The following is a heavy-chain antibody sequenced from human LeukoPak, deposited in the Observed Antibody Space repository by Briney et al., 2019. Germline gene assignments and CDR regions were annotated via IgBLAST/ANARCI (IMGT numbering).Heavy chain of an antibody. Sequence: PGGSLRLSCAASGFTFANYAMSWVRQAPGKGLEWVSSVSGSGGETHSTDSVKGRFTISRDNSKGTLYLQMNSLRAEDPAVYYCAKGPPYGGNSPYFDPWARGALVTASS. CDR2: VSGSGGET. D-gene: IGHD4-23*01. CDR1: GFTFANYA. J-gene: IGHJ5*02. V-gene: IGHV3-23*01. CDR3: AKGPPYGGNSPYFDP.